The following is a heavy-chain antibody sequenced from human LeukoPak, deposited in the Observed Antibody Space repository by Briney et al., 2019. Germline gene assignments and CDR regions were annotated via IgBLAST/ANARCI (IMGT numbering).Heavy chain of an antibody. D-gene: IGHD1-26*01. Sequence: ASVKVSCKASGYTFTIYAMHWVRQAPGQRLEWMGWINAGNGNTKYSQKFQGRVTITRDTSASTAYMELSSLRSEDTAVYYCARVSGSYCAGYWGQGTLVTVSS. CDR2: INAGNGNT. CDR3: ARVSGSYCAGY. J-gene: IGHJ4*02. V-gene: IGHV1-3*01. CDR1: GYTFTIYA.